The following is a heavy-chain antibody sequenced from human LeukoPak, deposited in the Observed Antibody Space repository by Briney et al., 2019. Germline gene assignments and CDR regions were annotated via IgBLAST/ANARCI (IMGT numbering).Heavy chain of an antibody. J-gene: IGHJ1*01. V-gene: IGHV3-74*01. CDR1: GFTFSTYW. Sequence: GGSLRLSCATSGFTFSTYWMHWVRQAPGKGLVWVSRIKSDGGTNYADSVKGRFTISRDNAKKTVSLQMNSLRPEDTGVYYCARAPSEIGGYYPEYFRHWGQGTLVTVSS. CDR2: IKSDGGT. D-gene: IGHD3-22*01. CDR3: ARAPSEIGGYYPEYFRH.